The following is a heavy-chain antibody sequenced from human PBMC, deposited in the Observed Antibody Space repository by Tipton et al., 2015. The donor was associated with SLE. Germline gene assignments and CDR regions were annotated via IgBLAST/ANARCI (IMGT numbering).Heavy chain of an antibody. CDR3: ARELRIQLWDHDAFDI. CDR1: GFTFSSYA. CDR2: ISYDGSNK. D-gene: IGHD5-18*01. J-gene: IGHJ3*02. Sequence: SLRLSCAASGFTFSSYAMHWVRQAPGKGLEWVAVISYDGSNKYYADSVKGRFTISRDNSKNTLYLQMNSLRAEDTAVYYCARELRIQLWDHDAFDIWGQGTMVTVSS. V-gene: IGHV3-30-3*01.